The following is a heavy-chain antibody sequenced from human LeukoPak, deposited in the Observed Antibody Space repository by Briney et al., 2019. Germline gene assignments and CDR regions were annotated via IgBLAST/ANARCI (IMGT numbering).Heavy chain of an antibody. Sequence: ASVKVSCKASGGTFSSYAISWVRQAPGQGLEWMGGIIPIFGTANYAQKFQGRVTITTDESTSTAYMELSSLRSEDTAVYYCARDYYDSSGKDDYSSQGTLVTVSS. J-gene: IGHJ4*02. CDR1: GGTFSSYA. CDR3: ARDYYDSSGKDDY. CDR2: IIPIFGTA. D-gene: IGHD3-22*01. V-gene: IGHV1-69*05.